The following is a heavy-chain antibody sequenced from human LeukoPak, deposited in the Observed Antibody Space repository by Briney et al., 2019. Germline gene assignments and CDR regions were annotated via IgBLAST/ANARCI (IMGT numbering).Heavy chain of an antibody. CDR2: IWYDGSNK. J-gene: IGHJ4*02. V-gene: IGHV3-33*01. CDR1: GFTFSSYG. D-gene: IGHD3-16*01. Sequence: PGRSLRLSYAASGFTFSSYGMHWVRQAPGKGLEWVAVIWYDGSNKYYADSVKGRFTISRDNSKNTLYLQMNSLRAEDTAVYYCARAALWLPLDYWAREPWSPSPQ. CDR3: ARAALWLPLDY.